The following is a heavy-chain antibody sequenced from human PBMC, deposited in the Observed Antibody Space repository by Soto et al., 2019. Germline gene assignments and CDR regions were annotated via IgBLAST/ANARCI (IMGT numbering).Heavy chain of an antibody. V-gene: IGHV3-74*03. CDR2: IYSDGSGT. Sequence: GGSLRLSCAASGFSFSNYWMHWVRQAPGKGLVWVSRIYSDGSGTMYADSVKGRFTISRDNAKSTLYLQMNSLRAEDTAVYYCATLNSFGSDYWGRGTLVSASS. J-gene: IGHJ4*02. CDR3: ATLNSFGSDY. D-gene: IGHD5-18*01. CDR1: GFSFSNYW.